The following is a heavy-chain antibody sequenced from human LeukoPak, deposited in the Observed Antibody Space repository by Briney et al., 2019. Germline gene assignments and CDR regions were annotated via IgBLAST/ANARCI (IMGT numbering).Heavy chain of an antibody. V-gene: IGHV3-30-3*01. J-gene: IGHJ4*02. Sequence: PGGSLRLSCAASGFTFSSYAMHWVRQAPGKGLEWVAVISYDGSNKYYADSVKGRFTISRDNSKNTLYLQMNSLRAEDTAVYYCARAGLVVVTATPFFDYWGQGTLVTVSS. CDR1: GFTFSSYA. D-gene: IGHD2-21*02. CDR3: ARAGLVVVTATPFFDY. CDR2: ISYDGSNK.